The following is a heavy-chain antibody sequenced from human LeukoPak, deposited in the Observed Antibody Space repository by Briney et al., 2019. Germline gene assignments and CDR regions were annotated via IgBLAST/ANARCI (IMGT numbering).Heavy chain of an antibody. CDR3: ARVLEYGSGLTWFDY. CDR1: GYTLTGYY. Sequence: GASVKVSCKASGYTLTGYYMHWVRQAPGQGLEWMGWINPNSGGTNYAHEFQGRVTMTRDTSISTAYMELSRLRSDDTAVYYCARVLEYGSGLTWFDYWGQGTLVTVSS. D-gene: IGHD3-10*01. CDR2: INPNSGGT. J-gene: IGHJ4*02. V-gene: IGHV1-2*02.